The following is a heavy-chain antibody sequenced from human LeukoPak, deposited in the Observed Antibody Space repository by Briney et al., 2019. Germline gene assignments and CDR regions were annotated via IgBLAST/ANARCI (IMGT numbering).Heavy chain of an antibody. CDR2: ISSSSSTI. Sequence: GGSLRLSCAASGFTFSSYSMNWVRQAPGKGLEWVSYISSSSSTIYYADSVKGRFTISRDNAKNSLYLQMDSLRAEDTAVYYCARDGGTTDFNYWGQGTLVTVSS. V-gene: IGHV3-48*04. J-gene: IGHJ4*02. D-gene: IGHD1-7*01. CDR3: ARDGGTTDFNY. CDR1: GFTFSSYS.